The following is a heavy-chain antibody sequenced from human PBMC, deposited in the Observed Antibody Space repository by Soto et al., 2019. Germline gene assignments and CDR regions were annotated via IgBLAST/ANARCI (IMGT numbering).Heavy chain of an antibody. J-gene: IGHJ6*02. CDR2: ISGYDGHT. CDR1: GYTFTTYG. CDR3: AREGEMPYYYYGLDV. D-gene: IGHD3-16*01. Sequence: QVQLVQSGAEVRKPGASVKVSCKASGYTFTTYGITWVRQAPGQGLEWMGWISGYDGHTKYAQKFQGRIIMTTDTSTSTVCMDLRSLRSDDTAVYYCAREGEMPYYYYGLDVWGQGTTVTVSS. V-gene: IGHV1-18*01.